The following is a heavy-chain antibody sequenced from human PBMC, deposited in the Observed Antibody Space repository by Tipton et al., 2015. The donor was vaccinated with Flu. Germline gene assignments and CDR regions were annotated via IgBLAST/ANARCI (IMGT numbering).Heavy chain of an antibody. CDR2: MYSGGGT. CDR1: GFIVTTNY. CDR3: AASSGYYLATFGL. Sequence: SLRLSCAASGFIVTTNYMTWVRQAPGKGLDWVSVMYSGGGTYYADSVKGRFTISRDKSKNTLFLQIDSLRADDTAVYYCAASSGYYLATFGLWGQGTMVTVSS. V-gene: IGHV3-53*01. J-gene: IGHJ3*01. D-gene: IGHD3-22*01.